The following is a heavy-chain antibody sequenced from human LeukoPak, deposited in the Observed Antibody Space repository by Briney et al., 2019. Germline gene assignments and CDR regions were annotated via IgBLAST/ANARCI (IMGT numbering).Heavy chain of an antibody. CDR3: AKDRENVVVVAANTPPYFDY. D-gene: IGHD2-15*01. V-gene: IGHV3-23*01. J-gene: IGHJ4*02. CDR2: ISGSGGST. Sequence: TGGSLRLSCAASGFTFSSYAMSWVRQAPGKGQEWVSAISGSGGSTYYADSVKGRFTISRDNSKNTLYLQMNSLRAEDTAVYYCAKDRENVVVVAANTPPYFDYWGQGTLVTVSS. CDR1: GFTFSSYA.